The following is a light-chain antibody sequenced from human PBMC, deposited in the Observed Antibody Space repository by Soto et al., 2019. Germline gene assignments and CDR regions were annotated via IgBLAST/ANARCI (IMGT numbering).Light chain of an antibody. V-gene: IGLV2-14*01. Sequence: QSVLTQPGSVSGSPGQSITISCTGTSXDVGGYNYVSWYQQHPGKAPKLMIYEVSNRPSGVSNRFSGSKSGNTASLTISGLQAEDEADYYCSSYTSSSTPYVFGTGTKVNLL. CDR3: SSYTSSSTPYV. CDR1: SXDVGGYNY. CDR2: EVS. J-gene: IGLJ1*01.